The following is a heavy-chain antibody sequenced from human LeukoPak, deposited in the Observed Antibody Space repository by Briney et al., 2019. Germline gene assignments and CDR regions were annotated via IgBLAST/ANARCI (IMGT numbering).Heavy chain of an antibody. CDR1: GFTFSSYA. V-gene: IGHV3-30-3*01. CDR3: ARDHLWELPLPNYYGMDV. Sequence: PGGSLRLSCAASGFTFSSYAMHGVRQAPGKGLEGGAVISYDGSNKYYADSVKGRFTISRDNSKNTLYLQMNSLRAEDTAAYYCARDHLWELPLPNYYGMDVWGQGTTVTVSS. CDR2: ISYDGSNK. J-gene: IGHJ6*02. D-gene: IGHD1-26*01.